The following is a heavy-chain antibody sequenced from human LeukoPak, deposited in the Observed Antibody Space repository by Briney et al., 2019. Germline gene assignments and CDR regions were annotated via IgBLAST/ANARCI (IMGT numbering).Heavy chain of an antibody. CDR3: ARDLTYDFWSGYYRDYYYGMDV. CDR1: GFTFSGYS. Sequence: PGGSLRLSCAASGFTFSGYSMNWVRQAPGKGLEWVSSISSSSSYIYYADSVKGRFTISRDNAKNSLYLQMNSLRAEDTAVYYCARDLTYDFWSGYYRDYYYGMDVWGQGTTVTVSS. J-gene: IGHJ6*02. CDR2: ISSSSSYI. D-gene: IGHD3-3*01. V-gene: IGHV3-21*01.